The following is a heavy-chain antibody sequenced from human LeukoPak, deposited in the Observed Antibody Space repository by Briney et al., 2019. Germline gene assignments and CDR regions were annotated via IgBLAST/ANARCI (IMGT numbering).Heavy chain of an antibody. CDR3: ARGSAYQLLLGASYYFDY. CDR2: IYYSGST. J-gene: IGHJ4*02. D-gene: IGHD2-2*01. Sequence: SETLSLTCTVSGGSISSYYWSWTRQPPGKGLEWIGYIYYSGSTNYNPSLKSRVTISVDTSKNQFSLKLSSVTAADTAVYYCARGSAYQLLLGASYYFDYWGQGTLVTVSS. V-gene: IGHV4-59*01. CDR1: GGSISSYY.